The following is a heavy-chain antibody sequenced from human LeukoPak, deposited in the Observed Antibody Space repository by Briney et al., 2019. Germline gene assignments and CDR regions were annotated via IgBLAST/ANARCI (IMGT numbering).Heavy chain of an antibody. Sequence: GGSLRLSCAASGFTFSSYAMHWVRQAPGKGLEWVAVISYDGSNKYYADSVKGRFTISRDNSKNTLYLQMNSLRAEDTAVYYCAKDSTRDGYNPYYFDYWGQGTLVTVSS. CDR1: GFTFSSYA. CDR2: ISYDGSNK. V-gene: IGHV3-30-3*01. CDR3: AKDSTRDGYNPYYFDY. J-gene: IGHJ4*02. D-gene: IGHD5-24*01.